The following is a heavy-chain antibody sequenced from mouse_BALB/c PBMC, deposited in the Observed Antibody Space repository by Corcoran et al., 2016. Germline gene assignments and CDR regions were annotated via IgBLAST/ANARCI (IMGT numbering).Heavy chain of an antibody. D-gene: IGHD1-1*01. J-gene: IGHJ1*01. CDR2: FYPYNGGT. CDR3: ARWHSSSPYYDFDF. Sequence: EVQLQQSGPELVKPGASVKISCKASGYSFIGYYIHWVKQSHGKSLEWIGRFYPYNGGTLYNQNFKDKASLTVDKSSSTVYMELHSLTSEDSAIYYCARWHSSSPYYDFDFWGAGTTVTVSS. CDR1: GYSFIGYY. V-gene: IGHV1-26*01.